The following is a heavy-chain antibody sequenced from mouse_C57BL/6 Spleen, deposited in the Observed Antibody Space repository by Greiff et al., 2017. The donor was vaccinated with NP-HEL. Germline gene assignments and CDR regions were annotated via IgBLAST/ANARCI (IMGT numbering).Heavy chain of an antibody. CDR1: GYTFTDYY. D-gene: IGHD1-1*01. CDR3: ASPFITTVVADAY. CDR2: IFPGSGST. V-gene: IGHV1-75*01. Sequence: QVQLKESGPELVKPGASVKISCKASGYTFTDYYINWVKQRPGQGLEWIGWIFPGSGSTYYNEKFKGKATLTVDKSSSTAYMLLSSLTSEDSAVYFCASPFITTVVADAYWGQGTLVTVSA. J-gene: IGHJ3*01.